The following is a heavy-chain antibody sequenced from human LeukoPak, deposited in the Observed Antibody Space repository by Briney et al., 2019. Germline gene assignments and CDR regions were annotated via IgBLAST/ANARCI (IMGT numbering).Heavy chain of an antibody. CDR2: IGGSDGKT. J-gene: IGHJ4*02. CDR1: GFTFRSYA. V-gene: IGHV3-23*01. Sequence: GGSLRLSCAASGFTFRSYAMSWVRQAPGNGLEWVSAIGGSDGKTYYADSVKGRFTISRDNSKNTLYLQMNSLRAEDTALYYCAKEAHYPHMGTYLVTIDSWGQGTLVTVSS. D-gene: IGHD3-9*01. CDR3: AKEAHYPHMGTYLVTIDS.